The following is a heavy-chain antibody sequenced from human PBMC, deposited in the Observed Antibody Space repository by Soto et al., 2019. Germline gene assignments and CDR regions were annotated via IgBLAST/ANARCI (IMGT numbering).Heavy chain of an antibody. CDR2: ISYDGSNK. CDR1: GFTFSSYA. J-gene: IGHJ4*02. CDR3: ARDGITMVRGVITCYFDY. D-gene: IGHD3-10*01. Sequence: GGSLRLSCAASGFTFSSYAMHWVRQAPGKGLEWVAVISYDGSNKYYADSVKGRFTISRDNSKNTLYLQMNSLRAEDSAVYYCARDGITMVRGVITCYFDYWGQGTLVTVSS. V-gene: IGHV3-30-3*01.